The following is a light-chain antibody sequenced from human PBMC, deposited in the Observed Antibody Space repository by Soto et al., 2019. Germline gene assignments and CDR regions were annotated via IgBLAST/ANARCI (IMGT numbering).Light chain of an antibody. Sequence: DIQMTQSPSTPSASLGDRVTITFRASQSISIWLAWYQQKPGKAPNILIYDASTLVSGVPSRFSGSGSGTEFTLTISCLQPDDFATYYCQQYNNYFSWTFGQGTKV. V-gene: IGKV1-5*01. J-gene: IGKJ1*01. CDR1: QSISIW. CDR3: QQYNNYFSWT. CDR2: DAS.